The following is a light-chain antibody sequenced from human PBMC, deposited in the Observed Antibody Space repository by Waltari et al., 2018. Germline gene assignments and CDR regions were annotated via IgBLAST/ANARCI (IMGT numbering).Light chain of an antibody. CDR2: AAS. CDR3: QQYANSPRT. J-gene: IGKJ1*01. V-gene: IGKV3-20*01. Sequence: IELTQSPGTLSLSPVDRATLTSRASHCVSNINLAWYQQKHGQAPRLFIYAASSRATGITDRFSGSGSGTDFTLTISRVEPEDFAVYYCQQYANSPRTFGQGTKVEIK. CDR1: HCVSNIN.